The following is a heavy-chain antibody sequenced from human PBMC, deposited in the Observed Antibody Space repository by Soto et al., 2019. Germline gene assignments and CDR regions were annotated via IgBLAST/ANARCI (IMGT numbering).Heavy chain of an antibody. CDR2: ISGSGGST. D-gene: IGHD3-3*01. J-gene: IGHJ3*02. CDR3: AKDSKYYDFWSGPDAPDAFDI. V-gene: IGHV3-23*01. Sequence: PGGSLRLSCAASGFTFSSYAMSWVRQAPGKGLEWVSAISGSGGSTYYADSVKGRFTISRDNSKNTLYLQMNSLRAEDTAVYYCAKDSKYYDFWSGPDAPDAFDIWGQGTMVTVSS. CDR1: GFTFSSYA.